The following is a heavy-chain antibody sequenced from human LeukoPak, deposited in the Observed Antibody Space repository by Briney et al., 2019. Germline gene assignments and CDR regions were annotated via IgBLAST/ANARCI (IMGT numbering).Heavy chain of an antibody. D-gene: IGHD6-6*01. CDR1: GFTFSSYA. J-gene: IGHJ4*02. Sequence: GESLRLSCAASGFTFSSYAMNWVRQAPAKGLEWVSAMSYSGSSTYYADSVKDRFTISRDNSKNTLYLQMNSLRAEDTAVYYCARDRSSSFSGFLEYWGQGTLVTVSS. V-gene: IGHV3-23*01. CDR3: ARDRSSSFSGFLEY. CDR2: MSYSGSST.